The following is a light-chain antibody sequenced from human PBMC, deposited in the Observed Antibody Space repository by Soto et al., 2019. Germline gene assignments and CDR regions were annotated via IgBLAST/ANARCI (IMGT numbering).Light chain of an antibody. CDR3: QQYNISPLT. J-gene: IGKJ4*01. V-gene: IGKV1D-16*01. CDR1: QDINSY. CDR2: AAS. Sequence: DVQMTQSPSSLSASVGDRVTITCRASQDINSYLAWYQQKPGNAPKSLIYAASSLQTGVPSRFSGMESGTDFTLTINNLQPEDSATYYCQQYNISPLTLGGGTKVEIK.